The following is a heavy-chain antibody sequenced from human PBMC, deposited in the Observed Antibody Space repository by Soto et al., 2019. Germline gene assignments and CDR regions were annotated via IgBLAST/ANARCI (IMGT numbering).Heavy chain of an antibody. CDR3: AKDPGYGLDY. Sequence: QVQLVESGGGVVQPGRSLRLSCAASGFTFSSYGMHWVRQAPGKGLEWVAAIPYDESSEYYADSVKGRFTISRDNSKNTLYLQMNSPRAEDTAVYYCAKDPGYGLDYWGQGTLVTVSS. CDR1: GFTFSSYG. CDR2: IPYDESSE. J-gene: IGHJ4*02. V-gene: IGHV3-30*18. D-gene: IGHD5-12*01.